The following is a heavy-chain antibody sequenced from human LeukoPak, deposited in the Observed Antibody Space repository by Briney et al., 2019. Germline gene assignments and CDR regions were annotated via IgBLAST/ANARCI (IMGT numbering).Heavy chain of an antibody. CDR2: INPTTGVA. CDR3: ARLDRNYYYLDV. CDR1: GYTFTVHY. Sequence: ASVKVFCKTSGYTFTVHYMNWVRQAPGQGLEWMGRINPTTGVANYAQKFQGRITVTRDTSINTAYMELSSLTSDDTAVYYCARLDRNYYYLDVWGQGTTVTVSS. D-gene: IGHD1-1*01. V-gene: IGHV1-2*06. J-gene: IGHJ6*03.